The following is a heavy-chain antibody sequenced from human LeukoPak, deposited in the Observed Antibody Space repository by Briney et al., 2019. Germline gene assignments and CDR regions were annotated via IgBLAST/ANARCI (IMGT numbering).Heavy chain of an antibody. Sequence: ASVKVSCKASGYRFIGYYMHWLRPAPGQGLEWMGWINPNSGGTNYAQKFQGRVTMTRDTSISTAYMELSRLRSDDTAVYYCARNTIWTGYYAFDFWGQGTLVTVSS. CDR2: INPNSGGT. CDR1: GYRFIGYY. J-gene: IGHJ3*01. CDR3: ARNTIWTGYYAFDF. V-gene: IGHV1-2*02. D-gene: IGHD3/OR15-3a*01.